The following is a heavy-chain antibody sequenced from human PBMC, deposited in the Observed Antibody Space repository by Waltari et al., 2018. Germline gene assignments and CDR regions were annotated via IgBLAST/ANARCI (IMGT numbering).Heavy chain of an antibody. CDR1: GGSFSGYY. CDR2: INHSGST. D-gene: IGHD2-21*02. CDR3: ASGLVVTAHDAFDI. J-gene: IGHJ3*02. V-gene: IGHV4-34*01. Sequence: QVQLQQWGAGLLKPSETLSLTCAVYGGSFSGYYWSWIRQPPGKGLEWIGEINHSGSTNYNPSLKSRVTISVDTSKNQFSLKLSSVTAADTAVYYCASGLVVTAHDAFDIWGQGTMVTVSS.